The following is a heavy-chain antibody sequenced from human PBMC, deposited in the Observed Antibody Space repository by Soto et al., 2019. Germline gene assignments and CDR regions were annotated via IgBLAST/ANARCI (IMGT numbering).Heavy chain of an antibody. V-gene: IGHV4-4*07. Sequence: ETLSLTCTVSGASISGFYWSWIRKSAGKGLEWIGRIYATGTTDYNPSLKSRVMMPVDTSKKQFSLKLRSVTAADTAVYYCVRDGTKTLRDWFDPWGQGISVTVSS. D-gene: IGHD1-1*01. CDR1: GASISGFY. CDR2: IYATGTT. CDR3: VRDGTKTLRDWFDP. J-gene: IGHJ5*02.